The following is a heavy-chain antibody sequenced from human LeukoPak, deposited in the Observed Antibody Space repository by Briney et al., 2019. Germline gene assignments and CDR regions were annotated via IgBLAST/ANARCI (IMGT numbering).Heavy chain of an antibody. D-gene: IGHD4-23*01. CDR2: INRDGRTT. CDR3: ALYGGGALDI. Sequence: GGSLRLSCAASGFNFSSYCMYWVRQVPGKGLVWVSRINRDGRTTDYADSVKGRFTISRDNAKNTLYMQMNSLRGEDTAVYYCALYGGGALDIWGQGTMVTVSS. J-gene: IGHJ3*02. CDR1: GFNFSSYC. V-gene: IGHV3-74*01.